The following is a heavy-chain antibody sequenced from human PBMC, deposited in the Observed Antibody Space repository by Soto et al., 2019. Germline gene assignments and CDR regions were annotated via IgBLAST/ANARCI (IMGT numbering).Heavy chain of an antibody. V-gene: IGHV4-31*03. CDR1: GGSITTGGSY. CDR2: IYHSGNT. D-gene: IGHD2-2*02. J-gene: IGHJ4*02. CDR3: ARARFQVLYGKPYFDS. Sequence: KSSETLSLTCTVSGGSITTGGSYWSWIHQHPGKGLEWIGNIYHSGNTYYNPSLKSRLTISVDTSKNHLSLMVDSVTAADTAVYYCARARFQVLYGKPYFDSWGQGTLVTVSS.